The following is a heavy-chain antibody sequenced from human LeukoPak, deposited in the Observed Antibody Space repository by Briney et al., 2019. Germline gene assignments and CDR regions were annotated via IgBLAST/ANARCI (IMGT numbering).Heavy chain of an antibody. Sequence: GGSLRLSCAASGFTFSSYAMSWVRQAPGKGLEWVSSISSSSSYIYYADSVKGRFTISRDNAKNSLYLQMNSLRAEDTAVYYCARAGSSSRIGWFDPWGQGTLVTVSS. CDR3: ARAGSSSRIGWFDP. J-gene: IGHJ5*02. CDR2: ISSSSSYI. D-gene: IGHD6-13*01. V-gene: IGHV3-21*01. CDR1: GFTFSSYA.